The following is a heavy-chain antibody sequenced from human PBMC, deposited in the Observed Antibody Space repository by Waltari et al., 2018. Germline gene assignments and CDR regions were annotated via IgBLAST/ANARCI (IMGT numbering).Heavy chain of an antibody. D-gene: IGHD3-22*01. CDR2: IFSNDEK. V-gene: IGHV2-26*01. CDR3: ARISRYYDSSGYYYDY. J-gene: IGHJ4*02. CDR1: GFSLSNARMG. Sequence: QVTLKESGPVLVKPTETLTLTCTVSGFSLSNARMGVSWIRQPPGKALEWLAHIFSNDEKSYSTSLKSRLTITKDTSKSQVVLTMTIMDPVDTATYYCARISRYYDSSGYYYDYWGQGTLVTVSS.